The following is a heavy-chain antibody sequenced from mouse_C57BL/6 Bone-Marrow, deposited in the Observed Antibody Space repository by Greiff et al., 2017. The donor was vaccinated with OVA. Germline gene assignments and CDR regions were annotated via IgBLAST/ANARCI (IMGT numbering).Heavy chain of an antibody. Sequence: QVQLQQSGAELARPGASVKMSCKASGYTFTSYTMHWVKQRPGQGLEWIGYINPSSGYTKYNQKFKDKATLTADKSSSTAYMQLSSLTSEDSAVYYCARYGSSYVYFDYWGQGTTRTVSS. CDR1: GYTFTSYT. V-gene: IGHV1-4*01. D-gene: IGHD1-1*01. CDR2: INPSSGYT. CDR3: ARYGSSYVYFDY. J-gene: IGHJ2*01.